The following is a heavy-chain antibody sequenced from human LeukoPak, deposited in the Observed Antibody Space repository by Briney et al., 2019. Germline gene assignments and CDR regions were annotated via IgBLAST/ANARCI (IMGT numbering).Heavy chain of an antibody. D-gene: IGHD6-19*01. CDR1: GFTFSSYA. CDR2: IFGSGGSA. J-gene: IGHJ4*02. Sequence: GSLRLSCTASGFTFSSYAMYWVRQAPGKGLEWVSGIFGSGGSAHYADSVKGRFTISRDNSQNTVYLQMNSLRAEDTAVYYCGKTTTGYSSGRNPAWPVDYWGQGTLVTVSS. V-gene: IGHV3-23*01. CDR3: GKTTTGYSSGRNPAWPVDY.